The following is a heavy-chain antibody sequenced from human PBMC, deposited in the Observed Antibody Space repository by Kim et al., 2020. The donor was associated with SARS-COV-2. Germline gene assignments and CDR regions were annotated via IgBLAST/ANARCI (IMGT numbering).Heavy chain of an antibody. J-gene: IGHJ6*02. Sequence: KARFTIARDNSKNALYLQMNSLRSEDTAVYYCARTYGSGSYGTFYYYGMDVWGQGTTVTVSS. CDR3: ARTYGSGSYGTFYYYGMDV. D-gene: IGHD3-10*01. V-gene: IGHV3-30*07.